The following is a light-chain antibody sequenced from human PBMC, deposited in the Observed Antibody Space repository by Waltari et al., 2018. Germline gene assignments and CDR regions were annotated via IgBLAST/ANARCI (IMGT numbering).Light chain of an antibody. CDR1: QSVLYTSDNDNY. CDR2: WAS. J-gene: IGKJ1*01. Sequence: DIVMTQSPDSLAVSLGERATIHCRSSQSVLYTSDNDNYLAWYQQKPGQPPKLLIYWASTRASGVPDRFSGSGSGTDFTLTISSLQAADVAVYYCQQYYTTPLTFGQGTRVEI. V-gene: IGKV4-1*01. CDR3: QQYYTTPLT.